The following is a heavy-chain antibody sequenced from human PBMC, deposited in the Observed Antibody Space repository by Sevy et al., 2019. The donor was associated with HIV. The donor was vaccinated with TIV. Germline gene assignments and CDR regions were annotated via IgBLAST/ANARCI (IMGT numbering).Heavy chain of an antibody. J-gene: IGHJ4*02. CDR1: GFTLGDYA. V-gene: IGHV3-49*04. CDR3: IRSRLLGYTAMVPDY. CDR2: MRRKAFAGTT. D-gene: IGHD5-18*01. Sequence: GGSLRLSCTTSGFTLGDYAMSWVRQAPGKGLEWVGFMRRKAFAGTTEYAASVKGRFTISTDDSKASAHLQMNSLRTEDTGVYYCIRSRLLGYTAMVPDYWGQGTLVTVSS.